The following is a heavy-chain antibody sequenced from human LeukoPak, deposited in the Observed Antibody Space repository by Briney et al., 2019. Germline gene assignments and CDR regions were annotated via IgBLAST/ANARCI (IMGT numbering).Heavy chain of an antibody. V-gene: IGHV3-48*04. CDR3: ARGRIVAGVRY. Sequence: GGSLRLSCAASGFTFGNNYMTWVRQAPGKGLEWVSYISSSSSTIYYADSVKGRFTISRDNAKNSLYLQMNSLRADDTAVYYCARGRIVAGVRYWGQGTLATVSS. D-gene: IGHD3-22*01. CDR1: GFTFGNNY. CDR2: ISSSSSTI. J-gene: IGHJ4*02.